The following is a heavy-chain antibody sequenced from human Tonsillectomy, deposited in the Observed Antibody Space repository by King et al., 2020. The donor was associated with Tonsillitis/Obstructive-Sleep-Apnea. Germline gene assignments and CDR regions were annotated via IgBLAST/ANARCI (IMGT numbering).Heavy chain of an antibody. V-gene: IGHV3-30*18. Sequence: LQLVESGGGVVQPGRSLRLSCAASGLTLRTYGMHWVRPAPGKGLEWVAVISYDGSNKSYADSVQGRFPLSRDNSKNTLYLQMNSLRAEDTAVYYCAKGQDFWSGSTDYGGQGTLVTVSA. CDR2: ISYDGSNK. D-gene: IGHD3-3*01. J-gene: IGHJ4*02. CDR3: AKGQDFWSGSTDY. CDR1: GLTLRTYG.